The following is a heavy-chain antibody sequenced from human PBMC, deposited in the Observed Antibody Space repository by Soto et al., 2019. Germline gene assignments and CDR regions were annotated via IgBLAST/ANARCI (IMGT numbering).Heavy chain of an antibody. CDR3: ATEGRSSGWYFDP. CDR1: GFTVSSNY. Sequence: GGSLRLSCAASGFTVSSNYMSWVRQAPGKGLEWVSLIYSGGTTYYADSVKGRFTISRDNSKNTLYLQMNSLRAEDTAVYYCATEGRSSGWYFDPWGQGTLVTVSS. J-gene: IGHJ5*02. D-gene: IGHD6-19*01. V-gene: IGHV3-66*01. CDR2: IYSGGTT.